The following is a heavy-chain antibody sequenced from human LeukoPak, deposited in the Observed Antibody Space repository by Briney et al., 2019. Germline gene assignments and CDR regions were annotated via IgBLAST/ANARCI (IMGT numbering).Heavy chain of an antibody. CDR3: ARGPRAAADDY. CDR2: ISGHSGGNT. CDR1: GYIFSNYG. J-gene: IGHJ4*02. D-gene: IGHD6-13*01. V-gene: IGHV1-18*01. Sequence: ASVKVSCKASGYIFSNYGISWVRQAPGHGLEWMGWISGHSGGNTNYAPKFQDRATMTTDTSTSTAYMELRSLRFDDTAVYYCARGPRAAADDYWGQGSLVTVSS.